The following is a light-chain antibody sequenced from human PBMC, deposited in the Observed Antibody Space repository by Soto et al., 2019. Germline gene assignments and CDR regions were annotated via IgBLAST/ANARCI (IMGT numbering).Light chain of an antibody. CDR2: AVS. CDR1: QGIGSE. V-gene: IGKV1-6*01. Sequence: IQMTQSPSSLSASVGDRVIITCRASQGIGSELGWYQQKPGKAPKLLIYAVSYLQTGVPSRFSGRKSGTEFTLTISSLQPEDSATYFCLQDSEYPYTFGQGTQLEI. CDR3: LQDSEYPYT. J-gene: IGKJ2*01.